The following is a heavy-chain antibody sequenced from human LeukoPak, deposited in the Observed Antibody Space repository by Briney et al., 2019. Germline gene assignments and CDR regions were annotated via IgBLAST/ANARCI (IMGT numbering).Heavy chain of an antibody. V-gene: IGHV1-69*02. CDR3: ATNLLYDSSGYPFDY. J-gene: IGHJ4*02. CDR2: IIPILGIA. D-gene: IGHD3-22*01. CDR1: GRTFSSYT. Sequence: GASVTVSCKASGRTFSSYTISWVRQAPGQGLEWMGRIIPILGIANHAQKFQGRVTITADKSTSTAYMELSSLRSEDTAVYYCATNLLYDSSGYPFDYWGQGTLVTVSS.